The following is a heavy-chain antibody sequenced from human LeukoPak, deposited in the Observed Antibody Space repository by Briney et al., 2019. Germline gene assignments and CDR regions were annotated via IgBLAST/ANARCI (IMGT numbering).Heavy chain of an antibody. D-gene: IGHD2-2*01. V-gene: IGHV3-7*04. Sequence: PGGSLRLSCAASGFTFSSYSMNWVRQAPGKGLEWVANIQGDGNKKSYVDSVKGRFTISRDNAKNSLYLQMNSLRAEDTAVYYCARGVTYHRFWGQGTLVTVSS. CDR1: GFTFSSYS. CDR2: IQGDGNKK. J-gene: IGHJ4*02. CDR3: ARGVTYHRF.